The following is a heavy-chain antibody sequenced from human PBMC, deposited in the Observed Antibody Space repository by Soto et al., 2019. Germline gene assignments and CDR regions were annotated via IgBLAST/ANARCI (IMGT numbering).Heavy chain of an antibody. CDR1: GFTFSSYA. D-gene: IGHD3-9*01. Sequence: EVQLLESGGGLVQPGGSLRLSCAASGFTFSSYAMSWVRQAPGEGLEWVSAISGSGGSTYYADSVKGRFTISRDNSKNTLYLQMNSLRAEDTAVYYCSTGLSYDILTGYPPVGYWGQGTLVTVSS. CDR2: ISGSGGST. J-gene: IGHJ4*02. V-gene: IGHV3-23*01. CDR3: STGLSYDILTGYPPVGY.